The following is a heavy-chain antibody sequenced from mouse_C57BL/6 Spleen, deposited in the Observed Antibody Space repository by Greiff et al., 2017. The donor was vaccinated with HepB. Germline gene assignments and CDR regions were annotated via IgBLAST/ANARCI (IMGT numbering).Heavy chain of an antibody. CDR2: IYPGSGST. CDR1: GYTFTSYW. Sequence: VQLQQPGAELVKPGASVKMSCKASGYTFTSYWITWVKQRPGQGLEWIGDIYPGSGSTNYNEKFKSKATLTVDTSASTADMQLSRLTSEDSAVYYCARWGYGSIYAMDYWGQGTSVTVSS. V-gene: IGHV1-55*01. J-gene: IGHJ4*01. D-gene: IGHD1-1*01. CDR3: ARWGYGSIYAMDY.